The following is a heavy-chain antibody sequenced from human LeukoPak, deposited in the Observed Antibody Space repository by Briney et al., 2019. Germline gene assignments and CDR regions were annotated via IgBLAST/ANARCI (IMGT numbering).Heavy chain of an antibody. CDR1: GFIFRDYW. CDR2: INPDGSDK. Sequence: GGSLRLSCAGSGFIFRDYWLTWVRQAPGKGLQWVANINPDGSDKNYVDSLKGRFTIFRDNAKNLLFLQMDSLRVEDTAVYYCAGPPQAGPFDYWGQGTLVTVSS. D-gene: IGHD6-19*01. J-gene: IGHJ4*02. CDR3: AGPPQAGPFDY. V-gene: IGHV3-7*01.